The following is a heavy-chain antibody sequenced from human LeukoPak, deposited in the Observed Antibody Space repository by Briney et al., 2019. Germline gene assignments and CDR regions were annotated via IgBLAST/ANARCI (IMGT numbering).Heavy chain of an antibody. CDR3: AKDTSIGRYCTNGVCSPFDY. V-gene: IGHV3-23*01. D-gene: IGHD2-8*01. Sequence: PGGSLRLSCAGSGFTFSSYAMSWVRQAPGKGLEWVSAISDTGATTYDADSVKGRSTISRDNSRSTLYLQMNSLRAGDTALYYCAKDTSIGRYCTNGVCSPFDYWGQGTLVTVSS. CDR2: ISDTGATT. CDR1: GFTFSSYA. J-gene: IGHJ4*02.